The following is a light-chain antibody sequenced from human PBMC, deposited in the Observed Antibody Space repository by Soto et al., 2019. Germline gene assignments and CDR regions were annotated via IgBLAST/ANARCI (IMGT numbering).Light chain of an antibody. J-gene: IGKJ4*01. CDR1: QSISSY. V-gene: IGKV1-39*01. Sequence: IQMTQSPSSLSASVGDRVTITRRASQSISSYLNWYQQKPGKAPKLLIYAASSLQSGGPSRFSGSGSGTDFTLTISSLQPEDFATYYCQQSYSTPLPFGGGTKVDIK. CDR3: QQSYSTPLP. CDR2: AAS.